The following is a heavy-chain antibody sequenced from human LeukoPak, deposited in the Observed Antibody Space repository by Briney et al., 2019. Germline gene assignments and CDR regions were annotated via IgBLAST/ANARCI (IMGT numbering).Heavy chain of an antibody. D-gene: IGHD4-17*01. V-gene: IGHV3-9*01. CDR2: ISWNSGSI. J-gene: IGHJ4*02. Sequence: GRSLRLSCAASGFTFDDYAMHWVRQAPGKGLEWVSGISWNSGSIGYADSVKGRFTISRDNAKNSLYLQMNSLRAEDTALYYCAKDKGPYGDYYFDYWGREPWSPSPQ. CDR1: GFTFDDYA. CDR3: AKDKGPYGDYYFDY.